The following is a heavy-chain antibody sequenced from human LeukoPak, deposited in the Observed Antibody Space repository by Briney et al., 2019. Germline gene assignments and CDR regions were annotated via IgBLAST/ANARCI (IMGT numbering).Heavy chain of an antibody. J-gene: IGHJ4*02. D-gene: IGHD6-19*01. V-gene: IGHV4-34*01. CDR3: ARGVRSSGWYK. CDR1: GGSFSGYY. CDR2: INHSGST. Sequence: SETLSLTCAVSGGSFSGYYWSWIRQPPGKGLEWIGEINHSGSTNYNPSLKSRVTISVDTSKNQFSLKLSSVTAADTAVYYCARGVRSSGWYKWGQGTLVTVSS.